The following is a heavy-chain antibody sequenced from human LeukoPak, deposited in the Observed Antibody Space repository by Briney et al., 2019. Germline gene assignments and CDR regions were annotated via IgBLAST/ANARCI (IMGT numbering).Heavy chain of an antibody. CDR1: GFTFSSYT. J-gene: IGHJ6*03. D-gene: IGHD6-19*01. CDR2: ISSSSSYI. CDR3: ARDRDPSGWYGSYYMDV. Sequence: GGSLRLSCAASGFTFSSYTMNWVRQAPGKGLEWVSSISSSSSYIYYADSVKGRFTISRDNAKNSLYLQMNSLRAEDTAVYYCARDRDPSGWYGSYYMDVWGKGTTVTVSS. V-gene: IGHV3-21*01.